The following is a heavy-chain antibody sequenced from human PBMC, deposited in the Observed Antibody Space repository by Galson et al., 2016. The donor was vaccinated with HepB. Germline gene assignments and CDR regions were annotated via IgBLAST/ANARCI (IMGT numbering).Heavy chain of an antibody. CDR1: GFTFREYW. CDR3: ARDLGGMIVVPWSYFDP. J-gene: IGHJ4*02. D-gene: IGHD3-22*01. CDR2: IKTDGSER. Sequence: SLRLSCAASGFTFREYWMSWVRQAPGKGLEWVAHIKTDGSERYYVDSVKGRFTISRDNAKNSLYLQMNSLRAEDTALYYCARDLGGMIVVPWSYFDPWGQGTLVTVSS. V-gene: IGHV3-7*03.